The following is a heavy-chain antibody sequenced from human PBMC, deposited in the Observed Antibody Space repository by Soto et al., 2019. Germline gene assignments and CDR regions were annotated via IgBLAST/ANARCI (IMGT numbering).Heavy chain of an antibody. CDR3: ARQLPVGATSWFDP. Sequence: SETLSLTCSVSGGSINSDDSFWGWVRQSPGKGLEWIGSLYYGGSTFYNPSLRSRVTISLDTSKNQFSLRLTSVTAADTAIYYCARQLPVGATSWFDPWGQGTLVTVSS. CDR1: GGSINSDDSF. CDR2: LYYGGST. D-gene: IGHD1-26*01. V-gene: IGHV4-39*01. J-gene: IGHJ5*02.